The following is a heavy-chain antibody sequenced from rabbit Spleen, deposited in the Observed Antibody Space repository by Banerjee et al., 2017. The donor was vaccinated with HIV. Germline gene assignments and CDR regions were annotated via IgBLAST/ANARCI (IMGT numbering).Heavy chain of an antibody. Sequence: QEQLKETGGGLVQPGGSLTLSCKASGFSFINKHVMCWVRQAPGKGLEWIACMNTRSGEDVYATWAKGRFTISKTSSTTVTLQMTSLTAADTATYFCARDLPTVIGWNLNLWGQGTLVTVS. J-gene: IGHJ4*01. CDR2: MNTRSGED. CDR1: GFSFINKHV. D-gene: IGHD2-1*01. CDR3: ARDLPTVIGWNLNL. V-gene: IGHV1S45*01.